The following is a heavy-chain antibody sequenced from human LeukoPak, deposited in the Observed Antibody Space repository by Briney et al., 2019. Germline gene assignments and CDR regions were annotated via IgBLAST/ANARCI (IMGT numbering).Heavy chain of an antibody. CDR2: ISYSGST. D-gene: IGHD1-7*01. V-gene: IGHV4-39*01. J-gene: IGHJ4*02. Sequence: PSETLSLTCTDSGGSISSGTYYWSWIRQPPGKGLEWIGSISYSGSTNYNPSLKSRVTMSVDTSKNQFSLNLTSVTAADTAVYYCARRGTTVVVDYWGQGTLVIVSS. CDR1: GGSISSGTYY. CDR3: ARRGTTVVVDY.